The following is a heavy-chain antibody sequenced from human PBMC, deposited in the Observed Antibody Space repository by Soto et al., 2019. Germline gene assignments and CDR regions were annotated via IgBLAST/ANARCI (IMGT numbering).Heavy chain of an antibody. Sequence: PGGSLRLSCAASGFTFSSYDMHWVRQATGKGLEWVSAIGTAGDTYYPGSVKGRFTISRENAKNSLYLQMNSLRAEDTAVYYCARATGYYYDSSGYYAQYYFDYWGQGTLVTVSS. D-gene: IGHD3-22*01. CDR2: IGTAGDT. J-gene: IGHJ4*02. CDR1: GFTFSSYD. V-gene: IGHV3-13*01. CDR3: ARATGYYYDSSGYYAQYYFDY.